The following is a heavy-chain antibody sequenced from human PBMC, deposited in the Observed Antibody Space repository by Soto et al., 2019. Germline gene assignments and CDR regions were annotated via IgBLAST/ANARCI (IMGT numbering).Heavy chain of an antibody. V-gene: IGHV4-39*01. Sequence: SETLSLTCNVSGGSISSSRSYWAWFRQPPGEELEWIANIFYAGNTYYNPSLKSRVTVSVDTSKNQFSLKLDSVTAAGTAVYYCARQAAAPGIDLWFDPWGQGTLVTVSS. CDR2: IFYAGNT. CDR3: ARQAAAPGIDLWFDP. J-gene: IGHJ5*02. CDR1: GGSISSSRSY. D-gene: IGHD6-13*01.